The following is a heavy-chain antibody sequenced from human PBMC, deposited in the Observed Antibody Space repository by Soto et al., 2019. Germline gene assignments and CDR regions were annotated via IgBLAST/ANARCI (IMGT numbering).Heavy chain of an antibody. CDR3: AREDDGMDV. J-gene: IGHJ6*02. CDR2: IFHSGNS. V-gene: IGHV4-38-2*02. CDR1: GSSMSGFY. Sequence: LALTCAVSGSSMSGFYWGWVRQPPGKGLEWIGSIFHSGNSYYNPSLKSRVILSVDTSKNQFSLNLTAAIAADTAVYYCAREDDGMDVWGQGTPVTVSS.